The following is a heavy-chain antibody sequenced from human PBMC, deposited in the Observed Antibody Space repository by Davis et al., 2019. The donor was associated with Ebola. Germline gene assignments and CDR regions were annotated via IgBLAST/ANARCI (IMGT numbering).Heavy chain of an antibody. CDR3: ARDINDYWSGDTWYFDL. D-gene: IGHD3-3*01. CDR1: SISNYY. J-gene: IGHJ2*01. CDR2: VSYSGSP. Sequence: GSLRLSCTVASISNYYWNWIRQTPGKGPEWIGSVSYSGSPNYNPSPRSRVSISVDTSKNQFSLEMNSVTAADTAVYFCARDINDYWSGDTWYFDLWGRGALVTVSS. V-gene: IGHV4-59*01.